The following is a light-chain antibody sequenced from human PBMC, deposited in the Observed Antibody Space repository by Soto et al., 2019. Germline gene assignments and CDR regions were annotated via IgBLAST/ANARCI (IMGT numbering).Light chain of an antibody. V-gene: IGLV2-14*01. Sequence: QSALTQPASVSGSPGQSITISCIGSSSDVGGYNYVSWYQHHPGRVPKPMIFEVSDRPSGVSSRFSGSKSGNTAYLTISGLQAEDEADYYCSSFSSTSNYVFGTGTKVTVL. J-gene: IGLJ1*01. CDR3: SSFSSTSNYV. CDR2: EVS. CDR1: SSDVGGYNY.